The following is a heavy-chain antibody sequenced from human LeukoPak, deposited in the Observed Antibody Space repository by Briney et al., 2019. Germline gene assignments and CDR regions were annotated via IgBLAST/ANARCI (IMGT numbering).Heavy chain of an antibody. CDR2: IASSGLNT. CDR3: ARDRTTIAAAETDY. V-gene: IGHV3-23*01. J-gene: IGHJ4*02. CDR1: GFMFRDAA. D-gene: IGHD6-13*01. Sequence: TGGSLRLSCAASGFMFRDAAMTWVRQAPGKGLEWVSLIASSGLNTYYADSVRGRFTISRDNSKNTLYLQMNSLRAEDTAVYYCARDRTTIAAAETDYWGQGTLVTVSS.